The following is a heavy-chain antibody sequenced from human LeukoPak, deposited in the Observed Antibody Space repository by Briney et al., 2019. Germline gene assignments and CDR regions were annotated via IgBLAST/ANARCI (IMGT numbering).Heavy chain of an antibody. D-gene: IGHD6-13*01. Sequence: GGSLRLSCAASGFTFSSYAMSWFRQAPGKGLEWVSAISGSGGSTYYADSVKGRFTISRDNSKNTLYLQMNSLRAEDTAVYYCAKDLPLEQQLVRGFDYWGQGTLVTVSS. CDR3: AKDLPLEQQLVRGFDY. J-gene: IGHJ4*02. V-gene: IGHV3-23*01. CDR1: GFTFSSYA. CDR2: ISGSGGST.